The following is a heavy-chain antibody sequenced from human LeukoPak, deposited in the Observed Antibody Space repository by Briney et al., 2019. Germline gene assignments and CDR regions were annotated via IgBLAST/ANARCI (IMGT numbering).Heavy chain of an antibody. J-gene: IGHJ4*02. CDR3: ASLTRITIFGVVNYYFDY. D-gene: IGHD3-3*01. CDR2: IYYSGST. V-gene: IGHV4-31*03. CDR1: GGSISSGGYS. Sequence: SETLSLTCTVSGGSISSGGYSWSWIRQHPGKGLEWIGYIYYSGSTYYNPSLKSRVTISVDTSKNQFSLKLSSVTAADTAVYYCASLTRITIFGVVNYYFDYWGQGTLVTVSS.